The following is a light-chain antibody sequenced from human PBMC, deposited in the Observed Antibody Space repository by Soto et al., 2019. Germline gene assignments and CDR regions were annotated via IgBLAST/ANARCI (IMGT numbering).Light chain of an antibody. CDR1: QDIGTS. CDR3: LQHYAFPFT. CDR2: TIS. V-gene: IGKV1-17*01. Sequence: DIQMTQSPSSLSASVGGRVTITCRASQDIGTSLDWFQQKPGTAPKRLIYTISDLQSGVPSRFSSGGSGTEFTLTISSLQPEDSATYYCLQHYAFPFTFGPGTKVDIK. J-gene: IGKJ3*01.